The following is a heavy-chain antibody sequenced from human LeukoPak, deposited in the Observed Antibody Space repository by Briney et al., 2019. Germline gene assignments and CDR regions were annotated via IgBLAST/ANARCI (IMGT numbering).Heavy chain of an antibody. Sequence: SETLSLTCTVSGYSISSGYYWGWIRQPPGKGLEWIGSIYHSGSTYYNPSLKSRVTISVDTSKNQFSLKLSSVTAADTAVYYCARDAESPWFDPWGQGTLVTVSS. CDR3: ARDAESPWFDP. CDR1: GYSISSGYY. CDR2: IYHSGST. D-gene: IGHD1-14*01. J-gene: IGHJ5*02. V-gene: IGHV4-38-2*02.